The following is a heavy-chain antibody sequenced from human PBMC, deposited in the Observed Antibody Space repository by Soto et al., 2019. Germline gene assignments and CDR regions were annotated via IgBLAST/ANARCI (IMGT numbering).Heavy chain of an antibody. D-gene: IGHD5-12*01. CDR3: ARERVNGYNSAFDI. Sequence: EVQLVESGGGLAQPGGSLRLSCAASGFTVSTNYMSWVRQAPGKGLEWVSVIYDGGSTYYADSGKGRFTISRDNSKNTLYLQMNSLRAEDTAVYYCARERVNGYNSAFDIWGQGTMVTVSS. J-gene: IGHJ3*02. V-gene: IGHV3-66*01. CDR2: IYDGGST. CDR1: GFTVSTNY.